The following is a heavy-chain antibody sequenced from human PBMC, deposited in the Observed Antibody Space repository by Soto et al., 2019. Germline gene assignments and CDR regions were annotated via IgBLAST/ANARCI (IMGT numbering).Heavy chain of an antibody. CDR3: ARVVGYGDYESEALGY. J-gene: IGHJ4*02. CDR2: INAGNGNT. V-gene: IGHV1-3*01. D-gene: IGHD4-17*01. Sequence: MGWINAGNGNTKYSQKFQGRVTITRDTSASTAYMELSSLRSEDTAVYYCARVVGYGDYESEALGYWGQGTLVTVSS.